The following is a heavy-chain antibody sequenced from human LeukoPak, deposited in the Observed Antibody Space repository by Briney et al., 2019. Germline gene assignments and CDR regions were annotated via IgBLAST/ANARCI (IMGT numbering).Heavy chain of an antibody. V-gene: IGHV1-69*05. CDR2: IIPIFGTA. Sequence: SVKVSCKASGGTFSSYAISWVRQAPGQGLEWMGGIIPIFGTANYAQKFQGRVTITTDESTSTAYLELSSLRSEDTAVYYCARDLGAAAGALGLFFDYWGQGTLVTVSS. D-gene: IGHD6-13*01. J-gene: IGHJ4*02. CDR1: GGTFSSYA. CDR3: ARDLGAAAGALGLFFDY.